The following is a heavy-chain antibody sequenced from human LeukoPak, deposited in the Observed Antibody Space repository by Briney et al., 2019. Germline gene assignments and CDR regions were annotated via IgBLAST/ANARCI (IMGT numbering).Heavy chain of an antibody. V-gene: IGHV3-21*01. CDR1: GFTFSSYS. D-gene: IGHD3-10*01. J-gene: IGHJ6*02. Sequence: GGSLRLSCAASGFTFSSYSMNWVRQAPGKGLEWVSSISSSSSYIYYADSVKGRFTISRDNAKNSLYLQMNSLRAEDTAVYYCAREVLWFGETLSRKPLDVWGQGTTVTVSS. CDR3: AREVLWFGETLSRKPLDV. CDR2: ISSSSSYI.